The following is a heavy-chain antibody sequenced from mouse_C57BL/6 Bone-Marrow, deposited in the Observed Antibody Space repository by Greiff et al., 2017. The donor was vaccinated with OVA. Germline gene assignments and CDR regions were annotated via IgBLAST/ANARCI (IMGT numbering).Heavy chain of an antibody. D-gene: IGHD1-1*01. CDR3: TTDTTVVATRDY. Sequence: VQLQQSGAELVRPGASVKLSCTASGFNIKDDYMHWVKQRPEQGLEWIGWIDPENGDTEYASKFQGKATITADTSSNTAYLQLSSLTSEDTAVYYSTTDTTVVATRDYWGQGTTLTVSS. CDR1: GFNIKDDY. V-gene: IGHV14-4*01. CDR2: IDPENGDT. J-gene: IGHJ2*01.